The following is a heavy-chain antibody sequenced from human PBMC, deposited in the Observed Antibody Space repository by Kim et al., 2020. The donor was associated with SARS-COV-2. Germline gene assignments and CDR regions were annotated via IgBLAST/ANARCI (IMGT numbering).Heavy chain of an antibody. CDR2: IWYDGSNK. CDR1: GFTFSSYG. D-gene: IGHD3-10*01. V-gene: IGHV3-33*01. CDR3: ARGWVRDDSPY. Sequence: GGSLRLSCAASGFTFSSYGMHWVRQAPGKGLEWVAVIWYDGSNKYYADSVKGRFTISRDNSKNTLYLQMNSLRAEDTAVYYCARGWVRDDSPYWGQGTLVTVSS. J-gene: IGHJ4*02.